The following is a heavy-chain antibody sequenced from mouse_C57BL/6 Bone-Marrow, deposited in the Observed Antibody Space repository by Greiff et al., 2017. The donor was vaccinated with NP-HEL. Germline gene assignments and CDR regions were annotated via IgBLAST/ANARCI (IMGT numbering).Heavy chain of an antibody. D-gene: IGHD2-3*01. CDR2: IWTGGGT. J-gene: IGHJ3*01. CDR3: ARNGGYYEVWFAY. Sequence: VKLQESGPGLVAPSQSLSITCTVSGFSLTSYAISWVRQTPGKGLEWLGVIWTGGGTNYNSALKSRLSISKDNAKSQVFLKMNSLQTDDTARYYCARNGGYYEVWFAYWGQGTLVTVSA. V-gene: IGHV2-9-1*01. CDR1: GFSLTSYA.